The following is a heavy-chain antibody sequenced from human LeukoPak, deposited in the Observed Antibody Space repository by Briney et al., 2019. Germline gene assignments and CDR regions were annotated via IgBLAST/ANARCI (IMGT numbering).Heavy chain of an antibody. J-gene: IGHJ4*02. Sequence: PVASVKVSCKASGYTFTSYGISWVRQAPGQGLEWMGWISVYNGNTNYAQKFQGRVTMTTDTSTSIAYMDLRSLKSDDTAVYYSARVSRDGYNFDYWGQGTLVTVSS. CDR1: GYTFTSYG. D-gene: IGHD5-24*01. CDR3: ARVSRDGYNFDY. V-gene: IGHV1-18*01. CDR2: ISVYNGNT.